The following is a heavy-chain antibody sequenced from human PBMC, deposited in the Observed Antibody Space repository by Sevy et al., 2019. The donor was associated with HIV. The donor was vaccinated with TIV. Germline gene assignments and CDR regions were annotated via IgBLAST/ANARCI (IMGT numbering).Heavy chain of an antibody. D-gene: IGHD6-13*01. Sequence: GGSLRLSCAASGFTFSRNWMTWVRQAPGKGLEWVANIKEDGSEKYYVEAVKGRFTISRDNAKNSLYLQMDSLRADDTAMYFCASTHGTIAAADYFFDYWGQGTLVTVSS. J-gene: IGHJ4*02. CDR1: GFTFSRNW. CDR3: ASTHGTIAAADYFFDY. CDR2: IKEDGSEK. V-gene: IGHV3-7*01.